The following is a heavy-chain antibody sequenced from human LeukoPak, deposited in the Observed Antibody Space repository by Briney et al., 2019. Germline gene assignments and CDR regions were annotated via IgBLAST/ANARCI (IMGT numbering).Heavy chain of an antibody. V-gene: IGHV3-20*04. CDR3: ARGGVATIPTILDY. Sequence: PGGSLRLSCAASGFTFDDYGMSWVRQAPGKGLAWVSGINWNGGSTGYADSVKGRFTISRDNAKNSLYLQMNSLRAEDTALYYCARGGVATIPTILDYWGQGTLVTVSS. CDR2: INWNGGST. CDR1: GFTFDDYG. D-gene: IGHD5-12*01. J-gene: IGHJ4*02.